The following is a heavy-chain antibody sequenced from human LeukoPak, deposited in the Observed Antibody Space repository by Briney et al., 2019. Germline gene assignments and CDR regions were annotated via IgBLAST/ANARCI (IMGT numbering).Heavy chain of an antibody. J-gene: IGHJ3*02. Sequence: GESLKISCKGSGYLFSTSWIAWVRQLPGKGLERMGIVYPGDSSARYSPSFQGQVTMSADTSINTASLQWDSLKASDTAMYYCARKSYYDSFQHAFDIWGQGTMVTVSS. CDR1: GYLFSTSW. D-gene: IGHD3-22*01. CDR3: ARKSYYDSFQHAFDI. V-gene: IGHV5-51*01. CDR2: VYPGDSSA.